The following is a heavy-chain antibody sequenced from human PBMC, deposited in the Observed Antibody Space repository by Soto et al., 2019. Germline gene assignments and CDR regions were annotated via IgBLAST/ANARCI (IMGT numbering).Heavy chain of an antibody. CDR3: ARLPWADYGGIFDP. D-gene: IGHD4-17*01. V-gene: IGHV4-59*02. J-gene: IGHJ5*02. CDR2: IYYSGST. CDR1: GGSVSNYY. Sequence: SETLSLTCTVSGGSVSNYYWSWIRHPPGKKLEWIGYIYYSGSTNYNPSPKSRVTISVDTSKNQSSLKLYSVTTADTAMYYCARLPWADYGGIFDPWGQGTLVTVS.